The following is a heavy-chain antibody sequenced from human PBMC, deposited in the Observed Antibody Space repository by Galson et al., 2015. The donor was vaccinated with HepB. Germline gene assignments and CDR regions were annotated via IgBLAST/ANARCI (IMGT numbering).Heavy chain of an antibody. CDR3: ARASLPGLGKYAFDI. V-gene: IGHV1-3*01. J-gene: IGHJ3*02. Sequence: SVKVSCKASGYTFTSYAMHWVRQAPGQRLEWMGWINAGNGNTKYSQKFQGRVTITRDTSASTAYMELRSLRSEDTAVYYCARASLPGLGKYAFDIWGQGTMVTVSS. CDR1: GYTFTSYA. D-gene: IGHD3-16*01. CDR2: INAGNGNT.